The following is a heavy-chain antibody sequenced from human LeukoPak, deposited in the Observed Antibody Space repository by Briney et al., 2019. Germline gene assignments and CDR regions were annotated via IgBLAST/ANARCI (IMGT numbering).Heavy chain of an antibody. V-gene: IGHV3-74*01. CDR1: GFTFTTHW. CDR2: IKPDGSDT. Sequence: GGSLRLSCGASGFTFTTHWIHWVRQAPGKGLVWVSRIKPDGSDTNYADSVKGRFTISRDNAKSSLYLQMNSLRAEDTAVYYCAGEGSGWYDNYWGQGALVTVSS. CDR3: AGEGSGWYDNY. J-gene: IGHJ4*02. D-gene: IGHD6-19*01.